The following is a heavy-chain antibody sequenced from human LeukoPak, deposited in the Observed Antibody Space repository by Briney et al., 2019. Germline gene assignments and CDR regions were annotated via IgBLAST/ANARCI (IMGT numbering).Heavy chain of an antibody. J-gene: IGHJ3*01. D-gene: IGHD3-3*01. Sequence: GGSLRLSCAASGVTFSSYGMRWVRQAPGKGLEWLAVISYDGSNKYYADSVKGRFTISRDNSKNTLYLQMNSLRAEDTAVYYCAKVALRFLEWLPQEDWGQGTMVTVSS. CDR1: GVTFSSYG. CDR3: AKVALRFLEWLPQED. V-gene: IGHV3-30*18. CDR2: ISYDGSNK.